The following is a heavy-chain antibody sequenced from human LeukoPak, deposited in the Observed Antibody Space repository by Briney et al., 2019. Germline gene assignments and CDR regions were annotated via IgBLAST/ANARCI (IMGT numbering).Heavy chain of an antibody. V-gene: IGHV4-39*01. D-gene: IGHD5-24*01. CDR3: ARHPSGRMWLQQGGWFDP. J-gene: IGHJ5*02. CDR1: GGSISSISYY. CDR2: MYHNGST. Sequence: SETLSLTCTVSGGSISSISYYWGWIRQPPGKGLEWIGSMYHNGSTYYNPSLKSRVTISIDTSKNQFSLKLTSVTAADTAVYYCARHPSGRMWLQQGGWFDPWGQGTLVTVSS.